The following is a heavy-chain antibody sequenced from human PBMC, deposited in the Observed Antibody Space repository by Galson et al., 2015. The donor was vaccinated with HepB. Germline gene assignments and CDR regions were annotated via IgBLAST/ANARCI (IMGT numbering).Heavy chain of an antibody. CDR3: ARGDPPLRHYYGSGSYYNDYYYYGMDV. Sequence: SLRLSCAASGFTFSSYSMNWVRQAPGKGLEWVSSISSSSSYIYYADSVKGRFTISRDNAKNSLYLQINSLRAEDTAVYYCARGDPPLRHYYGSGSYYNDYYYYGMDVWGQGTTATVSS. D-gene: IGHD3-10*01. CDR1: GFTFSSYS. V-gene: IGHV3-21*01. CDR2: ISSSSSYI. J-gene: IGHJ6*02.